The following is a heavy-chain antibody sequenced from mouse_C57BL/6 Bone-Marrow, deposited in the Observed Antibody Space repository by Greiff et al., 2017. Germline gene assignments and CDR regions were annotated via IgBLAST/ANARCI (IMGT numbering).Heavy chain of an antibody. V-gene: IGHV7-3*01. D-gene: IGHD1-1*01. Sequence: EVHLVESGGGLVQPGGSLSLSCAASGFTFTDYYMSWVRQPPGKALAWLGFIRNKANGYTTEYSASVKGRFTISRDNSQSILYLQMNALRAEDSATYYCARYNGSSLWYFDVWGTGTTVTVSS. CDR3: ARYNGSSLWYFDV. J-gene: IGHJ1*03. CDR2: IRNKANGYTT. CDR1: GFTFTDYY.